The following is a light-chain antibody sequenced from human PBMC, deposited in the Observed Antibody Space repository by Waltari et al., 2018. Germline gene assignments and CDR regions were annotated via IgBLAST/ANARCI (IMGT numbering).Light chain of an antibody. CDR1: QSVTRA. CDR2: GAA. V-gene: IGKV3-20*01. Sequence: EIVLTQSPGTLSLSPGGSATLSCRTSQSVTRALAWYQQTPGQAPRLLIHGAANRATGIPDRFSGSGSGTDFSLTISSLEPEDFAVYYCQHYLRLPVTFGQGTKVEVK. CDR3: QHYLRLPVT. J-gene: IGKJ1*01.